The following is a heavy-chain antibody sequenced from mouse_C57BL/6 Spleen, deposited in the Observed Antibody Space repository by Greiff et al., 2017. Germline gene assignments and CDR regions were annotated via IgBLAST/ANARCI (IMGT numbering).Heavy chain of an antibody. CDR3: ALTTVVSYWYFEV. V-gene: IGHV1-53*01. Sequence: VQLQQPGTELVKPGASVKLSCKASGYTFTSYWMHWVKQRPGQGLEWLGNINPSNGGTNYNEKFKSKATLTVDKSSSTAYMQLSSLTSEDSAVYYCALTTVVSYWYFEVWGTGTTVTVSS. J-gene: IGHJ1*03. CDR2: INPSNGGT. D-gene: IGHD1-1*01. CDR1: GYTFTSYW.